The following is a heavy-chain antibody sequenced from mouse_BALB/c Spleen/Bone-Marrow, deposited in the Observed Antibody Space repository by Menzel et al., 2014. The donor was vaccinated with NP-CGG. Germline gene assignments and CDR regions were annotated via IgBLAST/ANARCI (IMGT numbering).Heavy chain of an antibody. J-gene: IGHJ4*01. V-gene: IGHV10-1*02. CDR3: VRHYYGYVPYAMDY. CDR1: GFTFNTYA. Sequence: EVMLVESGGGLVQPKGSLKLSCAASGFTFNTYAMNWVRQAPGKGLEWVARIRSKSHNYATYYADSVKDRFTISRDDSQSMLYLQMNNLQTEDTAMYFCVRHYYGYVPYAMDYWGQGTSVTVSS. D-gene: IGHD1-2*01. CDR2: IRSKSHNYAT.